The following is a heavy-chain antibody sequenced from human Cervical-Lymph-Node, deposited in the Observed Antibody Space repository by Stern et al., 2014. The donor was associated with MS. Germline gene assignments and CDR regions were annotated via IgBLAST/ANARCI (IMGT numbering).Heavy chain of an antibody. D-gene: IGHD1-26*01. V-gene: IGHV1-69*06. CDR1: GDTFSSYA. CDR2: ITPVFGTT. J-gene: IGHJ4*02. CDR3: ARGGGLVGYFDY. Sequence: VQLVESGAEVKKPGSSGKVSCKASGDTFSSYAINWVRQVPGRGLEWMGGITPVFGTTTYAQKFQGRVTITADKSTNTAYMELMTLRSEDTAVYYCARGGGLVGYFDYWGQGTLVSVSS.